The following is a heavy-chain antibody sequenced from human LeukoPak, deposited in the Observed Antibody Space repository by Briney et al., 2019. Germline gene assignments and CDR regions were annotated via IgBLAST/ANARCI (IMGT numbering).Heavy chain of an antibody. CDR1: GGSFSGYY. D-gene: IGHD3-3*01. CDR2: INHSGST. V-gene: IGHV4-34*01. CDR3: ARGLGYDFWSGYYRRRGYYFDY. Sequence: PSETLSLTCAVYGGSFSGYYWSWIRQPPGKGLEWIGEINHSGSTNYNPSLKSRVTISVDTSKNQFSLKLSSVTAADTAVYYCARGLGYDFWSGYYRRRGYYFDYWGQGTLVTVSS. J-gene: IGHJ4*02.